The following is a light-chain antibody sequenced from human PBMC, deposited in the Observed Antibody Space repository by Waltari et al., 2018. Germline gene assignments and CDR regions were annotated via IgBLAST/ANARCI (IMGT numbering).Light chain of an antibody. V-gene: IGKV2-30*02. CDR3: MQASDRPYV. Sequence: DVVMTQSPLSLPVTLGQPASISCTSSQSLVHSDGNTYLTWFLQRPGQSPRRLIYKVSNRDSGVPDRFSGSGSGTDFTLKISRVEAEDVGVYYCMQASDRPYVFGPGTKLE. CDR2: KVS. CDR1: QSLVHSDGNTY. J-gene: IGKJ2*01.